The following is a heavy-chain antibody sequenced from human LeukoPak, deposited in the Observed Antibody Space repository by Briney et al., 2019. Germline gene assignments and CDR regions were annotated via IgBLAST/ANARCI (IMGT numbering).Heavy chain of an antibody. CDR1: GFTFSSYA. CDR2: ISYDGSNK. CDR3: ARDQLGYCSGGSCYYYYMDV. Sequence: PGGSLRLSCAASGFTFSSYAMHWVRQAPGKGLEWVAVISYDGSNKYYADSVKGRFTISRDNSKNSLYLQMNSLRAEDTAVYYCARDQLGYCSGGSCYYYYMDVWGKGTTVTISS. D-gene: IGHD2-15*01. V-gene: IGHV3-30*04. J-gene: IGHJ6*03.